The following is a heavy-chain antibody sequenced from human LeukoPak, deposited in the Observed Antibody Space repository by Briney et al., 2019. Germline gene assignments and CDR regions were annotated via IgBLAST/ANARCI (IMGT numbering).Heavy chain of an antibody. J-gene: IGHJ6*03. CDR2: IIPIFGTA. CDR1: GGTFSSYA. V-gene: IGHV1-69*06. CDR3: ARPGTTFNYYYYMDA. Sequence: PVASVTVSCKASGGTFSSYAISWVRQAPGQGLEWMGGIIPIFGTANYAQKFQGRVTITADKSTSTAYMELSSLRSEDTAVYYCARPGTTFNYYYYMDAWGKGTTVTVSS. D-gene: IGHD1-7*01.